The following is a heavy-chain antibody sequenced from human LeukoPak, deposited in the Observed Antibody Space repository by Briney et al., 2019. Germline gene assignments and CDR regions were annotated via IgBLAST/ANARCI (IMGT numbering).Heavy chain of an antibody. Sequence: PSQTLSLTCSFAGGSLAIYYWSWIRQPAGKGLEWIGRIFTSGSTNYNPSLKNRVTMSIDTSKNEFSLKLSSVTAADTAVYFCARGIYGDYGLGYWGQGTLVTVSS. CDR3: ARGIYGDYGLGY. CDR2: IFTSGST. CDR1: GGSLAIYY. V-gene: IGHV4-4*07. J-gene: IGHJ4*02. D-gene: IGHD2-21*01.